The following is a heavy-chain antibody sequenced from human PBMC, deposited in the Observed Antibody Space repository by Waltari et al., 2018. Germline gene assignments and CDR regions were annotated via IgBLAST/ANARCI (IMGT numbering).Heavy chain of an antibody. CDR3: ARLRNSPLGGPGMDV. CDR1: GGSISSYY. J-gene: IGHJ6*02. D-gene: IGHD1-26*01. CDR2: IYYSGSH. Sequence: QMQLQESGPGLVKPSETLSLTCTVSGGSISSYYWSWIRQPPGKGLEWIGYIYYSGSHNYNTSAKSRGTISVDTSKNRFALKLSAVTAADTAVYYCARLRNSPLGGPGMDVWGQGTTVTVSS. V-gene: IGHV4-59*01.